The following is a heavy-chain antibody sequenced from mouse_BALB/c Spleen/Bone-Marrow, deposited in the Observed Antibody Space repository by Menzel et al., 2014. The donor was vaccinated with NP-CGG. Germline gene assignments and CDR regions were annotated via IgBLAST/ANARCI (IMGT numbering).Heavy chain of an antibody. CDR2: IYPGDGST. D-gene: IGHD3-2*01. CDR3: ARSGDSSGYGFAY. Sequence: VQLQQSGPELVKPGALVKISCKASGYTFTSYDINWVKQRPGQGLEWIGWIYPGDGSTKYNEKFKGKATLTADKSSSTADMQLSGLTSENSAVYYCARSGDSSGYGFAYWGQGTLVTVSA. J-gene: IGHJ3*01. V-gene: IGHV1S56*01. CDR1: GYTFTSYD.